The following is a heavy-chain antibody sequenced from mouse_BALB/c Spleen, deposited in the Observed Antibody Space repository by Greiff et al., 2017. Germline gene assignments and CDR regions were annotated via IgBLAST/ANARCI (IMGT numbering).Heavy chain of an antibody. CDR2: ISSGGST. V-gene: IGHV5-6-5*01. CDR3: ARSTMITTENYYAMDY. Sequence: DVKLVESGGGLVKPGGSLKLSCAASGFTFSSYAMSWVRQTPEKRLEWVASISSGGSTYYPDSVKGRFTISRDNARNILYLQMSSLRSEDTAMYYCARSTMITTENYYAMDYGGQGTSVTVSS. D-gene: IGHD2-4*01. J-gene: IGHJ4*01. CDR1: GFTFSSYA.